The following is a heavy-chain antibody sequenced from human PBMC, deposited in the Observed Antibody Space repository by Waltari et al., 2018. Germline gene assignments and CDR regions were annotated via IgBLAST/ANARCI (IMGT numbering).Heavy chain of an antibody. J-gene: IGHJ3*02. CDR1: GFTFSSYA. D-gene: IGHD3-22*01. Sequence: EVQLLESGGGLVQPGGSLRLSCAASGFTFSSYAMSWVRQAPGKGLEWVSAISGSGGRKYDADSVKGRFTISRDNSKNTLYLQMNSLRAEDTAVYYCAKGVLYYDSSGGAFDIWGQGTMVTVSS. V-gene: IGHV3-23*01. CDR3: AKGVLYYDSSGGAFDI. CDR2: ISGSGGRK.